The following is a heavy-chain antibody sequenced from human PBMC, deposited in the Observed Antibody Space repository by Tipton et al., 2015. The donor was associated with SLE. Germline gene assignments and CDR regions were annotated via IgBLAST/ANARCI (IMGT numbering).Heavy chain of an antibody. CDR3: ARRLGVAAGTKGGQDY. CDR2: INHSGST. V-gene: IGHV4-34*01. D-gene: IGHD1-1*01. J-gene: IGHJ4*02. Sequence: TLSLTCAVYGGSFSGYYWSWIRQPPGKGLEWIGEINHSGSTNYNPSLKSRVTISVDTSKNQFSLKLSSVTAADTAVYYCARRLGVAAGTKGGQDYWGQGTLVTVSS. CDR1: GGSFSGYY.